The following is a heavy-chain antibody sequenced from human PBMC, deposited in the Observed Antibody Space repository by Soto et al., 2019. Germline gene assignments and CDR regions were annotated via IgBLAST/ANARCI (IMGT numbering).Heavy chain of an antibody. CDR1: GYTFTGYY. D-gene: IGHD3-16*02. V-gene: IGHV1-2*02. CDR2: INPNSGGT. CDR3: ATRVSSLGYYNGMNV. J-gene: IGHJ6*02. Sequence: ASVKVSCKASGYTFTGYYMHWVRQAPGQGLEWMGWINPNSGGTNYAQKFQGRVTMTKDTSTNTAYMELSGLRSEDTAVYYCATRVSSLGYYNGMNVWGQGTPVTVS.